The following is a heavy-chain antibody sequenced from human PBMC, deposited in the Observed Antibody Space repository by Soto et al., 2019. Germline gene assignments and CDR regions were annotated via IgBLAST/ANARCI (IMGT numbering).Heavy chain of an antibody. Sequence: QIQLVQSGAEVKKPGASVKVSCKASGYPFTGYSVAWVRQAPGQGPEWMGWISAYSGDTYYAQRFQDRLTMTTDASTSTAYMDLRSLRSDDTAVYYCAPPSGSYGDYAWSLKYWGQGTLVTVSS. V-gene: IGHV1-18*01. CDR3: APPSGSYGDYAWSLKY. CDR1: GYPFTGYS. CDR2: ISAYSGDT. J-gene: IGHJ4*02. D-gene: IGHD4-17*01.